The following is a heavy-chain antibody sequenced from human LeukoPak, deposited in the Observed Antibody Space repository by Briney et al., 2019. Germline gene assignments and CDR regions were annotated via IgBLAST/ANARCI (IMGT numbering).Heavy chain of an antibody. CDR2: IYASGST. Sequence: TSETLSLTCTVSGGSISSYYWSWIRQPAGKGLEWIGRIYASGSTYYNPSLKSRVTMSVDTSKKQFSLRLTTVTAADTAVYYCARDSNLEYSSSRGLGRWGQGTLVTVSS. D-gene: IGHD6-6*01. CDR1: GGSISSYY. CDR3: ARDSNLEYSSSRGLGR. J-gene: IGHJ4*02. V-gene: IGHV4-4*07.